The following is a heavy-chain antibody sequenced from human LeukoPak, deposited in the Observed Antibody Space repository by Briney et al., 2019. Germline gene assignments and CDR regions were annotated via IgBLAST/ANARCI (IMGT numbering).Heavy chain of an antibody. V-gene: IGHV3-21*06. Sequence: MTGGHLRLSCVASGFTYRRYSMNGVRQAPGKGLEGVSTISSGSDYIYHADSERGRFTISRDNARNSMYLQMNSLRAEDTAVYYCARYLSLGMPGGFDFWGQGILVSVSS. CDR1: GFTYRRYS. CDR2: ISSGSDYI. D-gene: IGHD2-2*01. CDR3: ARYLSLGMPGGFDF. J-gene: IGHJ4*02.